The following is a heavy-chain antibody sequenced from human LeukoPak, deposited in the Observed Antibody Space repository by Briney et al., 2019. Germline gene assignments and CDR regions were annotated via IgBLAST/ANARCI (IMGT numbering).Heavy chain of an antibody. V-gene: IGHV3-53*01. CDR1: GITVSSYY. CDR3: TRHQYDAFEI. Sequence: HPGGSLRLSCAASGITVSSYYMSWVRQAPGKGLEWVSVIYGGGGTYYADSAKGRFAISRDNSKNTLYLQISSLRAEDTAIYYCTRHQYDAFEIWGQGTTVTASS. J-gene: IGHJ3*02. D-gene: IGHD4-11*01. CDR2: IYGGGGT.